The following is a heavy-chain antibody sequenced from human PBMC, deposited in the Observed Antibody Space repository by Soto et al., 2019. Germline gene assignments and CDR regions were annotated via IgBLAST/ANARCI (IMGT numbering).Heavy chain of an antibody. Sequence: ESGGGVVQPGRSLRLSCAASGFTFSSYGMHWVRQAPGKGLEWVAVISYDGSNKYYADSVKGRFTISRDNSKNTLYLQMNSLRAEDTAVYYCANITPHCGGDCAFDYWGQGTLVTVSS. CDR2: ISYDGSNK. V-gene: IGHV3-30*18. D-gene: IGHD2-21*02. CDR3: ANITPHCGGDCAFDY. CDR1: GFTFSSYG. J-gene: IGHJ4*02.